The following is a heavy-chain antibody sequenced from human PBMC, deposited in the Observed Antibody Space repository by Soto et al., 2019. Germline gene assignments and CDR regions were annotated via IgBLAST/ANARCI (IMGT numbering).Heavy chain of an antibody. CDR2: IWYDGSNK. J-gene: IGHJ4*02. CDR3: ARDSRGVCCSSTSCYLGLDY. V-gene: IGHV3-33*01. CDR1: GFTFSSYG. D-gene: IGHD2-2*01. Sequence: GGSLRLSCAASGFTFSSYGMHWVRQAPGKGLEWVAVIWYDGSNKYYADSVKGRFTISRDNSKNTLYLQMNSLRAEDTAVYYCARDSRGVCCSSTSCYLGLDYWGQGTLVTVSS.